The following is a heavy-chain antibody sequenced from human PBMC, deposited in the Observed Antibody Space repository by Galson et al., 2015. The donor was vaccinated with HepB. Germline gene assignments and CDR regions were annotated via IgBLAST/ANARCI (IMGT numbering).Heavy chain of an antibody. J-gene: IGHJ6*02. D-gene: IGHD3-10*01. Sequence: SVKVSCKVSGYTLTELSMHWVRQAPGKGLEWMGGFDPEDGETIYAQKFQGRVTMTEDTSTDTAYMELSSLRSEDTAVYYCATDSILLMVRGVKDYYYGMDVWGQGTTVTVSS. CDR2: FDPEDGET. CDR1: GYTLTELS. CDR3: ATDSILLMVRGVKDYYYGMDV. V-gene: IGHV1-24*01.